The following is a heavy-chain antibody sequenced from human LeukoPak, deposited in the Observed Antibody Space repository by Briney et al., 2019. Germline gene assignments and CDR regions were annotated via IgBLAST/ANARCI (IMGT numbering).Heavy chain of an antibody. CDR3: AKNEGSSSARRFDY. J-gene: IGHJ4*02. D-gene: IGHD6-19*01. V-gene: IGHV3-23*01. Sequence: PGGSLRLSCAASEFTFIGYAMSWVRQAPGKGLEWVSVIGAGGENTDYADSVKGRFTISRDNSKNTLYLQVNSLRAEDTAAYYCAKNEGSSSARRFDYWGQGTLVTVSS. CDR1: EFTFIGYA. CDR2: IGAGGENT.